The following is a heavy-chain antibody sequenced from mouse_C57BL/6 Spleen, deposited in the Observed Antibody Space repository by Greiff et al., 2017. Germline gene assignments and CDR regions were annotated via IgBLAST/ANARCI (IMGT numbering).Heavy chain of an antibody. J-gene: IGHJ4*01. CDR1: GFTFTDYY. V-gene: IGHV7-3*01. Sequence: EVQLVESGGGLVQPGGSLSLSCAASGFTFTDYYMSWVHQPPGKALEWLGFIRNKANGYTTEYSASVKGRFTISRDNSQSILYLQMNALRAEDSATYYCARYGATAGMDYWGQGTSVTVSS. D-gene: IGHD1-2*01. CDR3: ARYGATAGMDY. CDR2: IRNKANGYTT.